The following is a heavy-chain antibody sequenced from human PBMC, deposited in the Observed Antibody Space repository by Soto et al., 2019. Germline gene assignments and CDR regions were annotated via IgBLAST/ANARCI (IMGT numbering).Heavy chain of an antibody. J-gene: IGHJ6*02. CDR2: ISSSGSTI. CDR3: ARSTAPGSGRYREGEDYGMDV. Sequence: QVQLVESGGGLVKPGGSLRLSCAASGFTFSDYYMSWIRQAPGKGLEWVSYISSSGSTIYYADSVKGRFTISRDNAKNSLYLQMNSLRAEDTAVYYCARSTAPGSGRYREGEDYGMDVWGQGTTVTVSS. CDR1: GFTFSDYY. D-gene: IGHD6-19*01. V-gene: IGHV3-11*01.